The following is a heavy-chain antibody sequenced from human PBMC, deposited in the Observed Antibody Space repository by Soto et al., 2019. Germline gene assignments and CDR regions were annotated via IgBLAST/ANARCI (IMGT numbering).Heavy chain of an antibody. CDR2: IYSGGSA. V-gene: IGHV3-66*01. J-gene: IGHJ4*02. D-gene: IGHD6-25*01. CDR3: ARDFTSRGH. Sequence: EVQLVESGGGLVQPGGSLRLSCAASGFTVSSNYMSWVRQAPGKGLEWVSVIYSGGSAYYADPVKGSFTISRDNSKNTLYLQMNSLRAEDTSVYSCARDFTSRGHWGQGTLVTVSS. CDR1: GFTVSSNY.